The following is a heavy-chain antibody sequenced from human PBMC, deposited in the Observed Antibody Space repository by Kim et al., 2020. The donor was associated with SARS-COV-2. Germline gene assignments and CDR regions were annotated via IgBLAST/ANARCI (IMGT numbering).Heavy chain of an antibody. CDR1: GFTFTNYW. J-gene: IGHJ6*02. Sequence: GGSLRLSCAASGFTFTNYWMHWVRQAPGKGLVWVSRIKSAGTGITYADSVKGRFTISRDNATNTLYLQMNNLRAEDTAVYYCASDTVLYGLDVRGQGTTVTVSS. D-gene: IGHD4-4*01. CDR2: IKSAGTGI. V-gene: IGHV3-74*01. CDR3: ASDTVLYGLDV.